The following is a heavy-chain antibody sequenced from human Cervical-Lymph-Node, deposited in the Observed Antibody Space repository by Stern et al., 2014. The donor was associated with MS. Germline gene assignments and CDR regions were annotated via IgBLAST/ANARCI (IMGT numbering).Heavy chain of an antibody. J-gene: IGHJ4*02. CDR2: IWSDGNDQ. CDR3: ARGRYSSGWYLYIY. D-gene: IGHD6-19*01. CDR1: GFTFSNYA. Sequence: VQLVESGGGVVQPGRSLRLSCTASGFTFSNYAMHWVRQAPGGGLEWVAGIWSDGNDQFYADTVKGRFTISRDNSKNTLFLQMNSLTTEDTAVYFCARGRYSSGWYLYIYWGQGTLVTVSS. V-gene: IGHV3-33*01.